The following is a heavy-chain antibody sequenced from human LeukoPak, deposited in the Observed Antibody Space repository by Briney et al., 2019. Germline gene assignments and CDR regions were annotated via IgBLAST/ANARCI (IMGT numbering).Heavy chain of an antibody. Sequence: PGGSLRLSCAASGFTFSSYAMHWVRQAPGKGLEWVAVISYDGSNKYYADSVKGRFSISRDNSKNTVYLQMNSLRAEDTAVYYCARDKGYSYGLWAFDYWGQGTLVTVSS. V-gene: IGHV3-30*14. D-gene: IGHD5-18*01. CDR1: GFTFSSYA. CDR2: ISYDGSNK. CDR3: ARDKGYSYGLWAFDY. J-gene: IGHJ4*02.